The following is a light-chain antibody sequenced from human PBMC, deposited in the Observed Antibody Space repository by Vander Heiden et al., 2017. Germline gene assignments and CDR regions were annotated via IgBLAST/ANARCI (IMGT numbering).Light chain of an antibody. J-gene: IGKJ1*01. CDR1: QSISSW. CDR3: QQYNSYSWT. CDR2: KAS. Sequence: DIQMTQSPSTLPASVGDRVTITCRASQSISSWLAWYQQKPGKAPKLLIYKASSLESGVPSRFSGSGSGTEFTLTISSLQTDDFATYYCQQYNSYSWTFGQGTKVEIK. V-gene: IGKV1-5*03.